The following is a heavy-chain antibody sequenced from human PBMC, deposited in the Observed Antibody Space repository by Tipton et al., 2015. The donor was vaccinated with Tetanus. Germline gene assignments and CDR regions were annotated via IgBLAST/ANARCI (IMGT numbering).Heavy chain of an antibody. Sequence: TLSLTCSVSRGSLRSDDYQWNWIRQPPGKGLEWLAYISPSGRTNSNYSLKSRITISQDKSKNQFSLRLTSVTAADTAVYYRVRANYEVPKKGPFDYWGPGSLVIVSS. CDR2: ISPSGRT. J-gene: IGHJ4*02. D-gene: IGHD3-3*01. CDR3: VRANYEVPKKGPFDY. V-gene: IGHV4-61*08. CDR1: RGSLRSDDYQ.